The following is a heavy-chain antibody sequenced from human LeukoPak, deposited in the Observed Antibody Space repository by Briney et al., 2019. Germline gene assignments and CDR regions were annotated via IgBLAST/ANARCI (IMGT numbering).Heavy chain of an antibody. CDR1: GFTFSSYA. CDR3: ASLAAMPDAFDI. D-gene: IGHD2-2*01. Sequence: GGSLRLSCAASGFTFSSYAMSWVRQAPGKGLEWVSSISSSSSYIYYADSVKGRFTISRDNAKNSLYLQMNSLRAEDTAVYYCASLAAMPDAFDIWGQGTMVTVSS. V-gene: IGHV3-21*01. CDR2: ISSSSSYI. J-gene: IGHJ3*02.